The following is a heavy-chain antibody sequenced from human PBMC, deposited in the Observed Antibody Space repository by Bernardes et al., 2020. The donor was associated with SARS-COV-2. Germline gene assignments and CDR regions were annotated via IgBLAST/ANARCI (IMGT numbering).Heavy chain of an antibody. Sequence: SETLSLTCTVSGGPISSGVYYWNWIRHHPGKGLEWIVYIFYSGSTYYNPSLKSRVTITVDTSKDQFSLKLSSVTAADTAVYHCARSSGYYYGDFDYWGQGTLVTVSS. CDR2: IFYSGST. CDR3: ARSSGYYYGDFDY. D-gene: IGHD3-22*01. CDR1: GGPISSGVYY. V-gene: IGHV4-31*03. J-gene: IGHJ4*02.